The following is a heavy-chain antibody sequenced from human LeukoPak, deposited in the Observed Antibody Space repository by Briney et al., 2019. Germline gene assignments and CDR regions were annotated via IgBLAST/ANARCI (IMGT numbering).Heavy chain of an antibody. D-gene: IGHD6-19*01. CDR2: INSDGSST. J-gene: IGHJ2*01. Sequence: PGGSLRLSCAASGFTFSSYWMHWVRQAPGKGLVWVSRINSDGSSTSYADSVKGRFTISRGNAKNTLYLQMNSLRAEDTAVYYCARGEQWAYWYFDLWGRGTLVTVSS. CDR1: GFTFSSYW. V-gene: IGHV3-74*01. CDR3: ARGEQWAYWYFDL.